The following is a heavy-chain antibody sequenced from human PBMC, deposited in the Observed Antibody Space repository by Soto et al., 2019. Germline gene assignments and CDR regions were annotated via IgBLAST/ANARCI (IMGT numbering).Heavy chain of an antibody. CDR2: INVGNGNT. CDR3: ASEAAHCASLDM. V-gene: IGHV1-3*01. D-gene: IGHD2-2*03. CDR1: GYTFTDYA. J-gene: IGHJ1*01. Sequence: QAQLVQSGAAAKKPWASVKVSCKASGYTFTDYALHWVRQAPGQGLEWMGRINVGNGNTGSSRKFQARVTNGRDMSATTAYIEVTSLTPEDTDLYCCASEAAHCASLDMWGQGTLVTVS.